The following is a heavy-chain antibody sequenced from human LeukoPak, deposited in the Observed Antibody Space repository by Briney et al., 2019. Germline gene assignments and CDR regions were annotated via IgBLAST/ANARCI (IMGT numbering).Heavy chain of an antibody. CDR2: MNPNSGDT. Sequence: GASVKVSCKASGYTFSGYYMHWVRQAPGQGPEWMGWMNPNSGDTSYAQKFQGRVTMTRDTSISTAYVELTRVTSDDAAVYYCTRGGPVARGVMRGWFDPWGQGTLVTVSS. D-gene: IGHD3-10*01. CDR3: TRGGPVARGVMRGWFDP. V-gene: IGHV1-2*02. J-gene: IGHJ5*02. CDR1: GYTFSGYY.